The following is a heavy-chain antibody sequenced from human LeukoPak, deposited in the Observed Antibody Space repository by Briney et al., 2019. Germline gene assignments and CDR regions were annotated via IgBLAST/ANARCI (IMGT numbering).Heavy chain of an antibody. Sequence: SETLSLTCTVSGGSISSGSYYWSWIRQPAGKGLEWIGRIYTSGSTNYNPSLKSRVTISVDTSKNQFSLKLSSVTAADTAVYYCASTKQPRGSYYVDEYFQHWGQGTLVTVSS. CDR1: GGSISSGSYY. V-gene: IGHV4-61*02. CDR3: ASTKQPRGSYYVDEYFQH. J-gene: IGHJ1*01. CDR2: IYTSGST. D-gene: IGHD1-26*01.